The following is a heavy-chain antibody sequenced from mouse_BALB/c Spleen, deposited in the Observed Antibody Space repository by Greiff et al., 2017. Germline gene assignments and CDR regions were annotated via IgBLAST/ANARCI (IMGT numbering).Heavy chain of an antibody. D-gene: IGHD2-14*01. CDR2: ISDGGSYT. Sequence: EVQGVESGGGLVKPGGSLKLSCAASGFTFSDYYMYWVRQNPEKRMEWVATISDGGSYTYYPDSVKGRFTISRDNAKNNLYLQMSSLKSEDTAMYYCARGGPYYRDPFAYWGQGTLVTVSA. V-gene: IGHV5-4*02. J-gene: IGHJ3*01. CDR1: GFTFSDYY. CDR3: ARGGPYYRDPFAY.